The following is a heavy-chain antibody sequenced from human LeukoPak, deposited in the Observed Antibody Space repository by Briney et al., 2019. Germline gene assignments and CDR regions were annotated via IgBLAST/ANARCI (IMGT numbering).Heavy chain of an antibody. CDR3: ARLLDSSRFDY. D-gene: IGHD3-22*01. CDR2: IYPGDSDT. V-gene: IGHV5-51*01. Sequence: GESLKISCHGSGYRFSGYWIAWVRQMPGKGLEWMGIIYPGDSDTRYSPSFQGQVTISADKSISAAYLQWGSLKASDTAIYYCARLLDSSRFDYWGQGSLVTVSS. CDR1: GYRFSGYW. J-gene: IGHJ4*02.